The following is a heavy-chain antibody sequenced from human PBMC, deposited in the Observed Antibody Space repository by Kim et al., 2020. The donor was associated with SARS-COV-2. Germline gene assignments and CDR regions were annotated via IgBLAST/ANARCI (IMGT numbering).Heavy chain of an antibody. Sequence: GGSLRLSCAASGFTFDDYAMHWVRQAPGKGLEWVSLISGDGGSTYYADSVKGRFTISRDNSKNSLYLQMNSLRTEDTALYYCAKDFDSSGHHEVDPWGQGTLVTVSS. J-gene: IGHJ5*02. V-gene: IGHV3-43*02. CDR1: GFTFDDYA. D-gene: IGHD3-22*01. CDR2: ISGDGGST. CDR3: AKDFDSSGHHEVDP.